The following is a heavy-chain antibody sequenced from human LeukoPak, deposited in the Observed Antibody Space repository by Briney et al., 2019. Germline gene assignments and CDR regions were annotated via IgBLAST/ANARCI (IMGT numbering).Heavy chain of an antibody. CDR1: GYSISSGYY. J-gene: IGHJ4*02. V-gene: IGHV4-38-2*02. D-gene: IGHD4-23*01. CDR2: IYHSGST. CDR3: ARHMTTVVTGIDY. Sequence: PSETLSLTCTVSGYSISSGYYWGWIRQPPGKGLEWIGSIYHSGSTYYNPSLESRVTISVDTSKNQFSLKLSSVTAADTAVYYCARHMTTVVTGIDYWGQGTLVTVSS.